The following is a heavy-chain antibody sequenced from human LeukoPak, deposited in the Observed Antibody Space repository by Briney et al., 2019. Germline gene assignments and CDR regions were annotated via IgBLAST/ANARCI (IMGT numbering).Heavy chain of an antibody. D-gene: IGHD6-19*01. CDR2: IYPDESDT. CDR3: ARPRIAVAGTGGYYFDY. Sequence: GESLKISCKGSGYSFTSYWIGWVRQMPGKGLEWMGIIYPDESDTRYSPSFQGQVTISADKSINNTYLQWSSLKASDTAMYYCARPRIAVAGTGGYYFDYWGRGTLVTVSS. V-gene: IGHV5-51*01. J-gene: IGHJ4*02. CDR1: GYSFTSYW.